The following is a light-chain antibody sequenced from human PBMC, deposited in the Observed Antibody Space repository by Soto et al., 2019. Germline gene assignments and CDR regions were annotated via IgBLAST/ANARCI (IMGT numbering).Light chain of an antibody. V-gene: IGKV1-33*01. CDR2: DAS. Sequence: DVQMTQSPSSLSASVGDRVTITCQASQDINKFLNWFQQQPGKAPKLLISDASNLETGVPLRFNGSGFGTNFTFTISSLQPEDFATYYCQRYDGPPPYSFGQGTRLEI. CDR1: QDINKF. J-gene: IGKJ2*03. CDR3: QRYDGPPPYS.